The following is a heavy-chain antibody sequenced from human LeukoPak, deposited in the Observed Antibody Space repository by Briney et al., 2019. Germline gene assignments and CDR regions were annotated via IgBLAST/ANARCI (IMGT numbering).Heavy chain of an antibody. CDR3: ARERTYSGSGSTYPYYDY. CDR2: IKPDGSEK. V-gene: IGHV3-7*01. CDR1: GFMFSSCW. D-gene: IGHD3-10*01. J-gene: IGHJ4*02. Sequence: GGSLRLSCAAYGFMFSSCWMSWVRQSPGKGLEWVANIKPDGSEKYYVDSLKGRFTISRDNAKNALYLEMNSLRVGDTAVYYCARERTYSGSGSTYPYYDYWGQGTLVTVSS.